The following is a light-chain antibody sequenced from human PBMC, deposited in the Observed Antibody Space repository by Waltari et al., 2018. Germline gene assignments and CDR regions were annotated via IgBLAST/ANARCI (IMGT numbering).Light chain of an antibody. CDR3: QQGYSFPLT. CDR2: AAS. Sequence: IQMTQPPPSAAAAAGGEGTITCRASRGISNRLAWYQQKAGRAPNLLIYAASSLQGGVPSRFSGSGSGTDFTLTISSLQPEDFATYFCQQGYSFPLTFGGGTRVEIK. J-gene: IGKJ4*01. CDR1: RGISNR. V-gene: IGKV1-12*01.